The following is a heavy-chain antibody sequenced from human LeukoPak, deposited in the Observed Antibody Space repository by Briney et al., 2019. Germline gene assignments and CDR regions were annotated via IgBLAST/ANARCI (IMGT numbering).Heavy chain of an antibody. CDR1: GVPFSSYW. CDR2: IKQDGSKK. D-gene: IGHD5-24*01. V-gene: IGHV3-7*04. Sequence: HAGGSLRLSCVASGVPFSSYWMTWVRQAPGKGLEWVANIKQDGSKKSYVDSVKGRFTISRDNAKNSLYMQMNSLRAEDTAIYYCTRVGYIDGGIDYCGQGTLVTVSS. CDR3: TRVGYIDGGIDY. J-gene: IGHJ4*02.